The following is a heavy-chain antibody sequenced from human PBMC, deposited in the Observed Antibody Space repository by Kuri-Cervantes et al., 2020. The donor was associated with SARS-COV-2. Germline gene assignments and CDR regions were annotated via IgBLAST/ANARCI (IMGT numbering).Heavy chain of an antibody. CDR1: GFTFSSYG. V-gene: IGHV3-30*02. Sequence: GGSLRLSCAASGFTFSSYGMHWVRQAPGKGLEWVAFIRYDGSNKYYADSVKGRFTISRDNSKNTLYLQMNSLRAEDTAVYYCAKKGDYSNYAERPHYYYYYVDVWGKGTTVTVSS. J-gene: IGHJ6*03. CDR2: IRYDGSNK. D-gene: IGHD4-11*01. CDR3: AKKGDYSNYAERPHYYYYYVDV.